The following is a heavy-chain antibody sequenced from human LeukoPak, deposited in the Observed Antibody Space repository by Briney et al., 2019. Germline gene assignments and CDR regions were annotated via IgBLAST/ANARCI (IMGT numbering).Heavy chain of an antibody. Sequence: ASVKVSCKASGYTFTSYDINWVRQATGQGLEWMGWMNPNSGNTGYAQKFQGRVTMTRNTSISTAYMELSSLRSEDTAVYYCAREDPLWFGELLFDAFDIWGQGTMVTVSS. CDR1: GYTFTSYD. CDR3: AREDPLWFGELLFDAFDI. D-gene: IGHD3-10*01. J-gene: IGHJ3*02. V-gene: IGHV1-8*01. CDR2: MNPNSGNT.